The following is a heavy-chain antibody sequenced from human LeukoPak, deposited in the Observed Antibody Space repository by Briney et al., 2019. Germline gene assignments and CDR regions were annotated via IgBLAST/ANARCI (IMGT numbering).Heavy chain of an antibody. D-gene: IGHD3-22*01. CDR1: GYTFTAYY. Sequence: GASVKVSCKASGYTFTAYYMHWVRQAPGQGLEWMGVIDPSGGSTSYAQRFQDRVTMTSDTSTSTVYMELSSLRSEDTAVYYCARGDGDSDSNGVLMGWFDPWGQRTLVTVSS. V-gene: IGHV1-46*01. CDR2: IDPSGGST. J-gene: IGHJ5*02. CDR3: ARGDGDSDSNGVLMGWFDP.